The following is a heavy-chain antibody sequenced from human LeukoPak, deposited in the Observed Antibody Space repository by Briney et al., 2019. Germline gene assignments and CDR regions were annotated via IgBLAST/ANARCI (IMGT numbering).Heavy chain of an antibody. D-gene: IGHD6-13*01. CDR3: AGETAGGIARYYFDY. Sequence: SSETLSLTCTVSGGSISSSSYYWGWIRQPPGKGLEWIGSIYYSGSTYYNPSLKSRVTISVDTSKNQFSLKLSSVTAADTAVYYCAGETAGGIARYYFDYWGQGTLVTVSS. CDR1: GGSISSSSYY. J-gene: IGHJ4*02. V-gene: IGHV4-39*07. CDR2: IYYSGST.